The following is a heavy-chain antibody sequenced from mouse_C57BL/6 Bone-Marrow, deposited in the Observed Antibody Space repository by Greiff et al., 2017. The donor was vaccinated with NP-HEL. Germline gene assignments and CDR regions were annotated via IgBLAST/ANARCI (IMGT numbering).Heavy chain of an antibody. V-gene: IGHV1-69*01. CDR1: GYTFTSYW. D-gene: IGHD1-1*01. J-gene: IGHJ2*01. Sequence: QVQLKQPGAELVMPGASVKLSCKASGYTFTSYWMHWVKQRPGQGLEWIGEIDPSDSYTNYNQKFKGKSTLTVDKSSSTAYMQLSSLTSEDSAVYYCARKGYYGSYYFDYWGQGTTLTVSS. CDR3: ARKGYYGSYYFDY. CDR2: IDPSDSYT.